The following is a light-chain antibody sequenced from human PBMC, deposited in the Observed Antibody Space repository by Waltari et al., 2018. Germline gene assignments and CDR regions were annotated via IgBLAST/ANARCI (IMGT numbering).Light chain of an antibody. Sequence: QSVLTQPPSASATPGQRVTISCSGSSSNVEINYVYWYQQLPGTAPKLLIHRNNQRPSGVPDRFSGSKSGTSASLAISGLRSEDEADYYCATWDVSLSGWVFGGGTKLTVL. CDR2: RNN. V-gene: IGLV1-47*01. CDR3: ATWDVSLSGWV. J-gene: IGLJ3*02. CDR1: SSNVEINY.